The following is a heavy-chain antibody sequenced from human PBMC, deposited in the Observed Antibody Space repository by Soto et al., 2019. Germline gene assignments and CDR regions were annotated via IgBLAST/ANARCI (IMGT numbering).Heavy chain of an antibody. CDR2: INHSGST. Sequence: SETLSLTCAVYGGSFSGYYWSWIRQPPGKGLEWIGEINHSGSTNYNPSLKSRVPISVDTSKNQFSRKLSSVTAADTAVYYCARGSRRITIFGVVIISDYYYGMDVWGQGTTVTVSS. CDR1: GGSFSGYY. J-gene: IGHJ6*02. D-gene: IGHD3-3*01. CDR3: ARGSRRITIFGVVIISDYYYGMDV. V-gene: IGHV4-34*01.